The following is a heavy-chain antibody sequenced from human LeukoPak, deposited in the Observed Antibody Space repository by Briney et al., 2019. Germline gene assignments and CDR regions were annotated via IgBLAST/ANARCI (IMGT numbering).Heavy chain of an antibody. CDR1: GFTFSSYW. V-gene: IGHV3-74*01. J-gene: IGHJ4*02. CDR2: INSDGSST. D-gene: IGHD2-21*01. CDR3: ARGAYCGGDCPLPLSPY. Sequence: GGSLRLSCAASGFTFSSYWMHWVRQAPGKGLVWVSRINSDGSSTTYADSVKGRFTISRDNAKNTLYLQMNSLRPEDTAVYYCARGAYCGGDCPLPLSPYWGQGTLVTVSS.